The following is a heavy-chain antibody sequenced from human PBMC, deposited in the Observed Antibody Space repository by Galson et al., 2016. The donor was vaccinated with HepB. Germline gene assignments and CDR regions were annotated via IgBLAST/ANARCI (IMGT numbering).Heavy chain of an antibody. CDR1: GYSFTTSW. V-gene: IGHV5-51*01. CDR3: ARQQYSSTDY. CDR2: INPADSDS. J-gene: IGHJ4*02. Sequence: QSGAEVKKLGESLKISCKGSGYSFTTSWIAWVRQMPGKGLEWMGIINPADSDSRYSPSFEGQVTFSADKSINSAYLQWNSLKASDSSMYYCARQQYSSTDYWGQGTLVTVSS. D-gene: IGHD5-18*01.